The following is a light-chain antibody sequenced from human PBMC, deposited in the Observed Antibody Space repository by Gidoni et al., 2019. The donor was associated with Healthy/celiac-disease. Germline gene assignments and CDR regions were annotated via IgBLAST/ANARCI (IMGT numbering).Light chain of an antibody. CDR2: DAS. CDR1: QSVSSY. V-gene: IGKV3-11*01. CDR3: QQRSNWPLT. J-gene: IGKJ4*01. Sequence: ELVLTQSPATLSLSPGERATLSCRASQSVSSYLAWYQQKPGQAPRLLIYDASNRATGIPARFSGSGSGTDFTLTFSSLEPEDFAVYYCQQRSNWPLTFXGXTKVEIK.